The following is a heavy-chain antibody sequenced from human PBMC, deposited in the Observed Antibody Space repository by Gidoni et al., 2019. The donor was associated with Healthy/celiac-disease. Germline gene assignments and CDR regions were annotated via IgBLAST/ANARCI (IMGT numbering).Heavy chain of an antibody. CDR1: AYPFTGYY. Sequence: QVHLVQSGAEVKKPGASVKVSCTASAYPFTGYYMHWVRQAPGQGLEWMGWINPNSGGTNYAQKFQGWVTMTRDTSISTAYMELSRLRSDDTAVYYCARARRSGADAFDIWGQGTMVTVSS. D-gene: IGHD7-27*01. CDR3: ARARRSGADAFDI. J-gene: IGHJ3*02. V-gene: IGHV1-2*04. CDR2: INPNSGGT.